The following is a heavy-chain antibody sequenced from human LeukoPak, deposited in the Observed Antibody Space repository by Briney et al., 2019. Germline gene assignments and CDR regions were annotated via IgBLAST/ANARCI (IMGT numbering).Heavy chain of an antibody. CDR2: IGGSGSST. CDR3: AKEWAAAGTGLCDY. CDR1: GFTFSSYA. J-gene: IGHJ4*02. V-gene: IGHV3-23*01. Sequence: GGSLRLSCAASGFTFSSYAMSWVRQAPGKGLEWVSAIGGSGSSTYYADSVKGRFTISRDNSKNTLYLQMNSLRAEDTAVYYCAKEWAAAGTGLCDYWGQGTLVTVSS. D-gene: IGHD6-13*01.